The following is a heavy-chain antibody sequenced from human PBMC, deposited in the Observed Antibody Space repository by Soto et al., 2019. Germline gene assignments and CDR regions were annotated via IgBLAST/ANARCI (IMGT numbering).Heavy chain of an antibody. J-gene: IGHJ4*02. D-gene: IGHD5-18*01. Sequence: SLRLSCSASGFTFSEYYMSWSRQAPGKGLEWISYISSSGDIIYYADSVKGRFTISRDNAKNSLYLQMNSLRGDDTAVYFCARAIETAMDPCDYWGQGTLVTVSS. CDR2: ISSSGDII. V-gene: IGHV3-11*04. CDR3: ARAIETAMDPCDY. CDR1: GFTFSEYY.